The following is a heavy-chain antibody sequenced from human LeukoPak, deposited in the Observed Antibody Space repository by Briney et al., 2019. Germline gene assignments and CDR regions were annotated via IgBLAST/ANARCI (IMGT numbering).Heavy chain of an antibody. J-gene: IGHJ4*02. CDR2: ISSDGRDK. V-gene: IGHV3-30*03. CDR3: ARDLRRFAAYYFDY. Sequence: GGSLRLSCAASGFTFSSYGIHWVRQAPGKGLEWVAVISSDGRDKHHADSVKGRFTISRDNSKNTLYLQTNSLRAEDTAVYYCARDLRRFAAYYFDYWGQGTLVTVSS. D-gene: IGHD5/OR15-5a*01. CDR1: GFTFSSYG.